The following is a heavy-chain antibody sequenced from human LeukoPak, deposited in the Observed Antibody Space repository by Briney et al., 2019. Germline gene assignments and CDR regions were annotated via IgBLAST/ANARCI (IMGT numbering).Heavy chain of an antibody. CDR1: GFAFSTYW. Sequence: GGSLRLSCAASGFAFSTYWMSGVRQAPGKGLEWVASINQDGSQKRYVDSVQGRFTISRDNTKNSLFLQMNSLRAEDTAVYYCARLKDHVTKLFYWAQVALVTVSS. J-gene: IGHJ4*02. D-gene: IGHD2-8*01. V-gene: IGHV3-7*01. CDR2: INQDGSQK. CDR3: ARLKDHVTKLFY.